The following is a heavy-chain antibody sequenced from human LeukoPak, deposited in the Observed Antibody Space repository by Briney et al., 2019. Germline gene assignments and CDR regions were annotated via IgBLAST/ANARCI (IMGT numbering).Heavy chain of an antibody. Sequence: PSETLSLTCFVSGDSMTGSISRAGYYWGWIRQPPGKGLEWIASIYYNGNTHYNPSLKSRVSISIDTSKSQLSLKVTSVTAADTAVYYCARHHLSLLEWYPRSGWFDPWGQGTLVTVSS. CDR2: IYYNGNT. J-gene: IGHJ5*02. CDR3: ARHHLSLLEWYPRSGWFDP. V-gene: IGHV4-39*01. CDR1: GDSMTGSISRAGYY. D-gene: IGHD3-3*01.